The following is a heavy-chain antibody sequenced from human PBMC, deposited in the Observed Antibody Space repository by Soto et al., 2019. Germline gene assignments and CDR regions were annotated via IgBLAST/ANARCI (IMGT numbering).Heavy chain of an antibody. V-gene: IGHV1-2*02. CDR1: GYNFVAYY. CDR3: AKDRQYGEYGYNFDY. Sequence: GASVKVSCKASGYNFVAYYMHWVRQAPGQGLEWMGWINPSSGATNFAERFQGRVTMTSDTSISTFYMEIKRLNSDDTAVYFCAKDRQYGEYGYNFDYRGQGTLVTVSS. CDR2: INPSSGAT. J-gene: IGHJ4*02. D-gene: IGHD5-12*01.